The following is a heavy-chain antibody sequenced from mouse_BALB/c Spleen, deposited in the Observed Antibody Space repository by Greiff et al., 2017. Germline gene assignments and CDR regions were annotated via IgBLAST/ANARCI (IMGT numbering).Heavy chain of an antibody. CDR2: ILPGSGST. CDR3: ARRAIYYGSTGFAY. J-gene: IGHJ3*01. V-gene: IGHV1-9*01. D-gene: IGHD2-2*01. CDR1: GYTFSSYW. Sequence: VQLQQSGAELMKPGASVKISCKATGYTFSSYWIEWVKQRPGHGLEWIGEILPGSGSTNYNEKFKGKATFTADTSSNTAYMQLSSLTSEDSAVYYCARRAIYYGSTGFAYWGQGTLVTVSA.